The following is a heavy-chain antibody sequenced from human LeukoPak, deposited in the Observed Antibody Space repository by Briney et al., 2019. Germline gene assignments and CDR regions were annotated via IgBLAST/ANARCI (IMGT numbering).Heavy chain of an antibody. J-gene: IGHJ4*02. CDR3: ARVGGYDYGDYPLFY. CDR1: GYTFTSYG. D-gene: IGHD4-17*01. V-gene: IGHV1-18*01. CDR2: ISAYNGNT. Sequence: GASVKVSCKASGYTFTSYGISWVRQAPGQGLEWMGWISAYNGNTNYAQKFQGRVTITADKSTSTAYMELSSLRSEDTAVYYCARVGGYDYGDYPLFYWGQGTLVTVSS.